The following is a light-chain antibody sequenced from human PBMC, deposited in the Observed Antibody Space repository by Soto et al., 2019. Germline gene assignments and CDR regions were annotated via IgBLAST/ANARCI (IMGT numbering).Light chain of an antibody. CDR1: QSVSSNS. J-gene: IGKJ1*01. CDR3: QQYGTSLTWT. CDR2: GAS. Sequence: EIVLTQSPGTLSLSPGERATLSCRASQSVSSNSLAWYQQKPGQAPRLLIYGASSRATGIPDRFSGSGSETDFTLTISRLEPEDFAVYYCQQYGTSLTWTFGQGTKVEIK. V-gene: IGKV3-20*01.